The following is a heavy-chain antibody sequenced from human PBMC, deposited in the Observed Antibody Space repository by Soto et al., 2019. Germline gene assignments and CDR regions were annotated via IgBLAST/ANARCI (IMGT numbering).Heavy chain of an antibody. J-gene: IGHJ4*01. CDR3: AKVDAYSYRTDH. V-gene: IGHV3-23*01. CDR1: GFTFSNSA. Sequence: EVHLLDSGGGLVQPGGSLRLSGAAPGFTFSNSAMTWVRQALGKGPEWVSSIGRTNNTHYADSVKGRFAISRDNSQNTLYLQLNSLTAEDTAVYFCAKVDAYSYRTDHWGHGTLVTVSS. CDR2: SIGRTNNT. D-gene: IGHD3-16*02.